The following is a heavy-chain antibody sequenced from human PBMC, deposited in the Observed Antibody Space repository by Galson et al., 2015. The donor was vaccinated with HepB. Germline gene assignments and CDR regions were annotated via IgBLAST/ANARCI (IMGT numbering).Heavy chain of an antibody. V-gene: IGHV5-51*01. D-gene: IGHD6-13*01. CDR2: IYPGDSDT. CDR1: GYSFASYW. CDR3: ARHGPIAAPGDY. J-gene: IGHJ4*02. Sequence: QSGAEVKKPGESLKISCKGSGYSFASYWIGWVRQKPGKGLEWMAIIYPGDSDTRYIPSFQGQVTISADKSISTVYLQWSSLKASDTAMYYCARHGPIAAPGDYWGQGTLVSVSA.